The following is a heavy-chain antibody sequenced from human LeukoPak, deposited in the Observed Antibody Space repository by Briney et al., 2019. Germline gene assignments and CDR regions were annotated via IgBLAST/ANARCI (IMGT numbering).Heavy chain of an antibody. V-gene: IGHV1-3*01. Sequence: ASVKVSCKASGYTFASCAMHWVRQAPGQRLEWMGWINAGNGNTKYSQKFQGRVTITRDTSASTAYMELSSLRSEDTAVYYCAREGTMVRGPTGFDYWGQGTLVTVSS. J-gene: IGHJ4*02. CDR2: INAGNGNT. CDR1: GYTFASCA. CDR3: AREGTMVRGPTGFDY. D-gene: IGHD3-10*01.